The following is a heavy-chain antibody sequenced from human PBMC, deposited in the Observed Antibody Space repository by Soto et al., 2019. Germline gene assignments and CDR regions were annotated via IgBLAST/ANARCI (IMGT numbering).Heavy chain of an antibody. CDR1: GYSISSGYY. V-gene: IGHV4-38-2*02. D-gene: IGHD6-13*01. CDR3: ARDLGSSSWMPYYYYGMDV. Sequence: SETLSLTCAVSGYSISSGYYWGWIRQPPGKGLEWIGSIYHSGSTYYNPSLKSRVTISVDTSKNQFSLKLSSVTAADTAVYYCARDLGSSSWMPYYYYGMDVWGQGTTVTVSS. J-gene: IGHJ6*02. CDR2: IYHSGST.